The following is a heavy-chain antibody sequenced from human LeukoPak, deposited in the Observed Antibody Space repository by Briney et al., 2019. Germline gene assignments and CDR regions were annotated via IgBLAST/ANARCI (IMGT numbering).Heavy chain of an antibody. V-gene: IGHV1-2*02. CDR2: INPNTGVT. CDR1: GYTFTGYY. D-gene: IGHD6-19*01. J-gene: IGHJ4*02. Sequence: ASVKVSCKASGYTFTGYYIHWVRQAPGQGLEWMGWINPNTGVTHYPQKFQGRVTMTRDTSIRTAYMEVSSLRSDDTAVYYCARGQQWLEAFDYWGLGTLVTVSS. CDR3: ARGQQWLEAFDY.